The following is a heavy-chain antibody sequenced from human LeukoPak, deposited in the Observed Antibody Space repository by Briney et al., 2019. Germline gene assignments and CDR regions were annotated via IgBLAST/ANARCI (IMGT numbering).Heavy chain of an antibody. CDR2: IGAHNGNT. D-gene: IGHD4-23*01. V-gene: IGHV1-18*01. CDR3: ARHGDYGGNFFHWHYYFDY. J-gene: IGHJ4*02. CDR1: GYNFTTYG. Sequence: ASVKVSCKASGYNFTTYGVSWVRQAPGQGLEWMGWIGAHNGNTNYAQKLQGRVTMTTDTSTSTAYMELRSLRSDDTAVYYCARHGDYGGNFFHWHYYFDYWGQGTLVTVSS.